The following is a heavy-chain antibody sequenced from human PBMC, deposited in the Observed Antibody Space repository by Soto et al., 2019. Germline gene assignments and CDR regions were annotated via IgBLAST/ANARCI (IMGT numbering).Heavy chain of an antibody. D-gene: IGHD1-1*01. Sequence: QLQLQESGPGLVKPSETLSLTCTVSGGSISGSSYYWGWIRQPPGKGLEWIGSIYYSGSTYYNPSLKSRVTISVDTSKNQFSLKLSSVTAADTAVYYCARHALPATSWFDPWGQGTLVTVSS. CDR1: GGSISGSSYY. CDR2: IYYSGST. J-gene: IGHJ5*02. V-gene: IGHV4-39*01. CDR3: ARHALPATSWFDP.